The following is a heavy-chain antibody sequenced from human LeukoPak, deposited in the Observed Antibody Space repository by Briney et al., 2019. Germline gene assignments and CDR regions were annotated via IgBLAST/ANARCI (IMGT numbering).Heavy chain of an antibody. CDR1: GFTFSSYG. D-gene: IGHD6-13*01. V-gene: IGHV3-30*18. CDR3: AKVAADSSSWYRVANTDAFDI. J-gene: IGHJ3*02. CDR2: ISYDGSNK. Sequence: GGSLRLSCAASGFTFSSYGMHWVRQAPGKGLEWVAVISYDGSNKYYADSVKGRFTISRDNSKNTLYLQMNSLRAEDTAVYYCAKVAADSSSWYRVANTDAFDIWGQGTMVTVSS.